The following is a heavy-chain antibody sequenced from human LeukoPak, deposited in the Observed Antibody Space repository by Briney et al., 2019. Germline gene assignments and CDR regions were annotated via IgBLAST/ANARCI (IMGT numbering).Heavy chain of an antibody. CDR2: IRYDGSNK. CDR1: RFTFSSYG. D-gene: IGHD1-26*01. Sequence: GGSLRLSCAASRFTFSSYGMHWVRQAPGKGLEWVTFIRYDGSNKYYADSVKGRFTISRDNSKNTLYLQMNSLRPEDTAVYYCAKEGGSYLRYYYYMGVWGKGTTVTISS. CDR3: AKEGGSYLRYYYYMGV. V-gene: IGHV3-30*02. J-gene: IGHJ6*03.